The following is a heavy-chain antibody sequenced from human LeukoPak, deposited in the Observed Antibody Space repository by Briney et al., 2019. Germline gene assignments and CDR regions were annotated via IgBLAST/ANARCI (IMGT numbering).Heavy chain of an antibody. CDR1: GYSISSGYY. CDR2: IYHSGST. V-gene: IGHV4-38-2*02. Sequence: PSETLSLTCTVSGYSISSGYYWGWIRQPPGKGLEWIGSIYHSGSTYYNPSLKSRVTISVDTSKNQFSLKLSSVTAADTAVYYCARLGYSYGYYYYYMDVWGKGTTVTISS. D-gene: IGHD5-18*01. CDR3: ARLGYSYGYYYYYMDV. J-gene: IGHJ6*03.